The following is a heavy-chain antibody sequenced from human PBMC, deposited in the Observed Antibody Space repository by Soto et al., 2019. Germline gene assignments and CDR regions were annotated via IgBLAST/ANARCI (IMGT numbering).Heavy chain of an antibody. CDR1: GFTFSSYG. CDR2: ISYDGSNK. Sequence: GGSLRLSCAASGFTFSSYGMHWVRQAPGKGLEWVAVISYDGSNKYYADSVKGRFTISRDNSKNTLYLQMNSLGVEDTAMYYCARDPLAVSSDPVPYYFDYWGQGTLVTVSS. J-gene: IGHJ4*02. CDR3: ARDPLAVSSDPVPYYFDY. D-gene: IGHD2-2*01. V-gene: IGHV3-30*03.